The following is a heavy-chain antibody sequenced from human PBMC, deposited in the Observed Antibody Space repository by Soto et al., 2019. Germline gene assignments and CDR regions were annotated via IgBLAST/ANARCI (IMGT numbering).Heavy chain of an antibody. J-gene: IGHJ4*02. CDR1: GFTFSSYW. D-gene: IGHD3-22*01. CDR2: INTDGSST. V-gene: IGHV3-74*01. Sequence: EVQLVESGGGLVQPGGSLRLSCAASGFTFSSYWMHWVRQAPGKGLVWVSRINTDGSSTSYADSVKCLFTISRDNAENTLYMQMNSLTAEDTAVYYCARGETRHSSLSVYWCQGTLVTVAS. CDR3: ARGETRHSSLSVY.